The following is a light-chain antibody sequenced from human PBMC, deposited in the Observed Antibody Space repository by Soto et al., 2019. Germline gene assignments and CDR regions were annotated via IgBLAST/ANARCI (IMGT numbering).Light chain of an antibody. CDR3: QQHNSYSPWT. CDR2: DAS. V-gene: IGKV1-5*01. CDR1: QSISSG. J-gene: IGKJ1*01. Sequence: DIQMTPSPSALSASLGDRVTITCRASQSISSGLAWYQQKPGKAPKVLIYDASSLQSGVPSRFSGSGAGTEFTLTISSLQPEDFAIYYCQQHNSYSPWTFGQGTKVDI.